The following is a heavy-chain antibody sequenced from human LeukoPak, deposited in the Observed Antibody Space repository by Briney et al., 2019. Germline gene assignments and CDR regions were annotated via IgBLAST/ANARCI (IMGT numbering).Heavy chain of an antibody. Sequence: PGGSLRLSCAASGFTFNDYAMYWVRQAPGKGLEWVTLISYDGYDKSYADSVRGRFTISRDNSRNTLYLQMNSPRAEDTAVYYCAKEVDIVVVPAAILNWFDPWGQGTLVTVSS. CDR3: AKEVDIVVVPAAILNWFDP. V-gene: IGHV3-30-3*01. CDR2: ISYDGYDK. J-gene: IGHJ5*02. D-gene: IGHD2-2*01. CDR1: GFTFNDYA.